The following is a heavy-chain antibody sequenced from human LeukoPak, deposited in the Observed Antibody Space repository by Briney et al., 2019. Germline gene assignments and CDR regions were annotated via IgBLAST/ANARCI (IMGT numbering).Heavy chain of an antibody. V-gene: IGHV1-2*04. J-gene: IGHJ6*02. D-gene: IGHD3-10*01. CDR3: ARSILWFGESYGMDV. Sequence: ASVKVSCKASGYTFTGYYMHWVRQAPGQGLEWMGWINPNSGGTNYAQKFQGWVTMTRDTSISTAYMELSRLRSDDTAVYYCARSILWFGESYGMDVWGQGTTVTVSS. CDR2: INPNSGGT. CDR1: GYTFTGYY.